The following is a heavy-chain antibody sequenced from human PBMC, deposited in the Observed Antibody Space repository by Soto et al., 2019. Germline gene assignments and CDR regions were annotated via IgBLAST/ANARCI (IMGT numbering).Heavy chain of an antibody. CDR3: VKDFSDSHDP. J-gene: IGHJ5*02. V-gene: IGHV3-64D*08. D-gene: IGHD3-22*01. Sequence: GGSLILSCSASGFTFISYAMHWVRQAPGKGLEYVSAISSNGGSTYYADSVKGRFTISRDNSKNTLYLQMSSLRAEDTAVYYCVKDFSDSHDPWGQGTLVSVSS. CDR1: GFTFISYA. CDR2: ISSNGGST.